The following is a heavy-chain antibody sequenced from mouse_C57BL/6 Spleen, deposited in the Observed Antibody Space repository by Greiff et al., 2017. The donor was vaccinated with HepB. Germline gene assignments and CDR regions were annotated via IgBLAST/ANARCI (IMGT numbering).Heavy chain of an antibody. CDR1: GYTFTSYW. V-gene: IGHV1-64*01. J-gene: IGHJ3*01. CDR2: IHPNSGST. Sequence: VQLQQPGAELVKPGASVKLSCKASGYTFTSYWMHWVKQRPGQGLEWIGMIHPNSGSTNYNEKFKSKATLTVDKSTSTAYMQLSSLTSEDSAVYYCASAPIYYGNLFAYWGQGTLVTVSA. D-gene: IGHD2-1*01. CDR3: ASAPIYYGNLFAY.